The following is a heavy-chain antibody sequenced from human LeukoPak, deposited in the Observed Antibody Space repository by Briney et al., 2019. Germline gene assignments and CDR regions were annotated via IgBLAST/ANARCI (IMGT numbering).Heavy chain of an antibody. J-gene: IGHJ6*03. CDR2: IYYSGST. Sequence: PSETLSLTCTVSGGSISSSSYYWGWIRQPPGKGLEWIGSIYYSGSTYYNPSLKSRVTISVDTSKNQFSLKLSSVTAADTAVYYCARGEYSSSSAYYYYYMDVWGKGTTVTVSS. CDR1: GGSISSSSYY. D-gene: IGHD6-6*01. V-gene: IGHV4-39*07. CDR3: ARGEYSSSSAYYYYYMDV.